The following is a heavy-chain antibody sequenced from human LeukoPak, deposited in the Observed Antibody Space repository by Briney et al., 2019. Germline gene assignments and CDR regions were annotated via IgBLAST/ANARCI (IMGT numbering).Heavy chain of an antibody. D-gene: IGHD3-10*01. CDR2: IYHSGST. V-gene: IGHV4-4*02. J-gene: IGHJ5*02. CDR1: GGSISSSNR. Sequence: SETLSLTCAVSGGSISSSNRWSWVRQPPGKGLEWIGEIYHSGSTNYNPSLKSRVTISVDTSKNQFSLKLSSVTAADTAIYYCARGGYYGSGNDFRFDPWGQGTLVTVSS. CDR3: ARGGYYGSGNDFRFDP.